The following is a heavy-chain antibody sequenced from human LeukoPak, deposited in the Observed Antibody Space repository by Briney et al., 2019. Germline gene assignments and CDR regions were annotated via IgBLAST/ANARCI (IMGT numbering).Heavy chain of an antibody. CDR1: GGSFSGYY. Sequence: SETLSLTCAVYGGSFSGYYWSWIRQPPGKGLEWIGEVNHSGSTNYNPSLKSRVTISVDTSKNQFSLKLSSVTAADTAVYYCASEIGYCSGGSCYHYFDYWGQGTLVTVSS. J-gene: IGHJ4*02. CDR2: VNHSGST. D-gene: IGHD2-15*01. CDR3: ASEIGYCSGGSCYHYFDY. V-gene: IGHV4-34*01.